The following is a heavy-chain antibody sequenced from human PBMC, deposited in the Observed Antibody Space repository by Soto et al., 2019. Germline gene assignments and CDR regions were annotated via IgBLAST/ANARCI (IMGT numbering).Heavy chain of an antibody. D-gene: IGHD6-13*01. CDR3: ARGRIAAAGIPGVSWFDP. CDR1: GYTFTSYD. Sequence: ASVKVSCKASGYTFTSYDINWLRQATGQGLEWMGWMNPNSGNTGYAQKFQGRVTMTRNTSISTAYMELSSLRSEDTAVYYCARGRIAAAGIPGVSWFDPWGQGTLVTVS. V-gene: IGHV1-8*01. CDR2: MNPNSGNT. J-gene: IGHJ5*02.